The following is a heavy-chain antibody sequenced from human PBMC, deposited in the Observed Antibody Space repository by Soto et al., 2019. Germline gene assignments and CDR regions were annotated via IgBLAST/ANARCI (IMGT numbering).Heavy chain of an antibody. CDR2: IDPSDSYT. J-gene: IGHJ6*02. D-gene: IGHD3-10*01. V-gene: IGHV5-10-1*01. CDR1: GYSFTSYW. Sequence: GESLKISCKGSGYSFTSYWISWVRQMPGKGLEWMGRIDPSDSYTNYSPSFQGHVTISADKSISTAYLQWSSLKASDTSMYYCARHPPNYYGSGSYGMDVWGQGTTVTVSS. CDR3: ARHPPNYYGSGSYGMDV.